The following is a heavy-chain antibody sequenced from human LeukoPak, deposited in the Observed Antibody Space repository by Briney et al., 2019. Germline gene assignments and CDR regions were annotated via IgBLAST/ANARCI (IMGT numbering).Heavy chain of an antibody. CDR1: GYTFTAYY. V-gene: IGHV1-46*01. CDR2: INPSGGST. CDR3: ARDSIAAPGTDNNWFDP. D-gene: IGHD6-13*01. Sequence: GASVTVSCTASGYTFTAYYMHWVRQAPGQGREWMGVINPSGGSTSYAQKFQGRLTMTRDTSTSTVYMELSSLRSADTAVYYCARDSIAAPGTDNNWFDPWGQGTLVTVSS. J-gene: IGHJ5*02.